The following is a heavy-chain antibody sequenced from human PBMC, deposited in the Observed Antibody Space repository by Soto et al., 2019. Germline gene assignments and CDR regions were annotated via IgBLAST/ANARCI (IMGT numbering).Heavy chain of an antibody. CDR2: VNPIVSMS. D-gene: IGHD3-10*01. CDR1: GDTFSFYT. Sequence: QVQLVQSGAEVRKPGSSVKVSCKASGDTFSFYTINWVRQAPGLGREWMGRVNPIVSMSNYAQKFHGRVTISANKSTNTAYMQLSSLRSEDTAICYCSASYGSGYRAFDYWCQGALVTVSS. V-gene: IGHV1-69*02. CDR3: SASYGSGYRAFDY. J-gene: IGHJ4*02.